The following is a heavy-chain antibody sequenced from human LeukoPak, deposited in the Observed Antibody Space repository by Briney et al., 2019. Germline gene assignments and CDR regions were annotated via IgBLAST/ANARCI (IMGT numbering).Heavy chain of an antibody. CDR1: GFSVSSNY. Sequence: GGSLRLSCAASGFSVSSNYMSWVRQAPGKGLEWVAVLYRGGDTYYADSVKGRIIISRDNSKNTLYLQMNSLRAEDSAVYYCARDSYTDSEGVRWFVPWGQGTLVTVSS. CDR3: ARDSYTDSEGVRWFVP. CDR2: LYRGGDT. J-gene: IGHJ5*02. D-gene: IGHD2-2*02. V-gene: IGHV3-66*01.